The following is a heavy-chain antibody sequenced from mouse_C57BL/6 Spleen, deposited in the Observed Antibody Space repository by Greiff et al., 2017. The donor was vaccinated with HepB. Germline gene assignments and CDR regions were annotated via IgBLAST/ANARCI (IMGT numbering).Heavy chain of an antibody. CDR3: AKEGLMAPYYFDY. V-gene: IGHV2-5*01. CDR1: GFSLTSYG. J-gene: IGHJ2*01. D-gene: IGHD1-1*02. Sequence: QVQLKESGPGLVQPSQSLSITCTVSGFSLTSYGVHWVRQSPGKGLEWLGVIWRGGSTDYNAAFMSRLSITKDNSKSQVFFKMNSLQADDTAIYYCAKEGLMAPYYFDYWGQGTTLTVSS. CDR2: IWRGGST.